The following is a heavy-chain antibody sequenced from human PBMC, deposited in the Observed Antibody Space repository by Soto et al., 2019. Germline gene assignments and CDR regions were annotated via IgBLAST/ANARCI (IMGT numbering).Heavy chain of an antibody. CDR2: IYYSGST. CDR3: ARREGITMFQGDDRNAFYI. D-gene: IGHD3-10*01. Sequence: PSETLSLTGTLSGGSVSSSSYYWVWIRQPPGKGLEWIGSIYYSGSTYYNPSLKSRVTISVDTSKNQFSLKLSSVTAADTAVYYCARREGITMFQGDDRNAFYIPGQGTTVTVS. J-gene: IGHJ3*02. CDR1: GGSVSSSSYY. V-gene: IGHV4-39*01.